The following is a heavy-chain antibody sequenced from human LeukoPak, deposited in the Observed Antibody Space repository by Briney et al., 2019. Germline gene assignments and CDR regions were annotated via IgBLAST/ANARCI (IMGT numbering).Heavy chain of an antibody. J-gene: IGHJ6*02. Sequence: SVKVSCKASGGTFSSYAISWVRQAPGQGLEWMGRIIPILGIANYAQKFQGRVTITADKSTSTAYMELSSLRSEDTAVYYCARDPSAGLRTGDYYYYYGMDVWGQGTTVTVSS. D-gene: IGHD3/OR15-3a*01. CDR1: GGTFSSYA. V-gene: IGHV1-69*04. CDR2: IIPILGIA. CDR3: ARDPSAGLRTGDYYYYYGMDV.